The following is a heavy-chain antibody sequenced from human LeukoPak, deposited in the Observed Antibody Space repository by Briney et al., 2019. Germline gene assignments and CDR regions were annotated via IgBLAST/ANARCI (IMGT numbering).Heavy chain of an antibody. J-gene: IGHJ3*02. Sequence: ASVKVSCKASGYTFSSYYMHWVRQAPGQGLEWMGIINPSGGRTSYAQKFQGRVTMTRDTSTSTVYMELSSLRAEDTAVYYCARKGSSAWYEDAFDIWGQGTMVTVSS. V-gene: IGHV1-46*01. CDR3: ARKGSSAWYEDAFDI. D-gene: IGHD6-19*01. CDR1: GYTFSSYY. CDR2: INPSGGRT.